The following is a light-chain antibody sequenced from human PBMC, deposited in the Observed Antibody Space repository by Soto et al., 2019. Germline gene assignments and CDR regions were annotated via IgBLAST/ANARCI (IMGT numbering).Light chain of an antibody. J-gene: IGKJ4*01. CDR1: QSVGRS. Sequence: EIVMTQSPATLSVSPGERVTLSCRASQSVGRSLAWYQQKAGQAPRLLIYGASTRATGTPVRFSGSGSGTEFSLTISSLQSEDFVVYYCQQYEKLPLTLGGGTKVDIK. CDR2: GAS. CDR3: QQYEKLPLT. V-gene: IGKV3-15*01.